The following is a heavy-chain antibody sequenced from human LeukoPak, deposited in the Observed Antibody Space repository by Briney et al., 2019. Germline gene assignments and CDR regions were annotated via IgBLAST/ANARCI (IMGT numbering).Heavy chain of an antibody. D-gene: IGHD3-3*01. CDR3: ATIGFWSGPIPTYYMDV. CDR2: INHSGST. Sequence: PSETLSLTCAVYGGSLSGYYWSWIRQPPGKGLEWIGEINHSGSTNYNPSLKSRVTISVDASKNQFSLKLSSVTAADTAVYYCATIGFWSGPIPTYYMDVWGKGTTVTVSS. V-gene: IGHV4-34*01. J-gene: IGHJ6*03. CDR1: GGSLSGYY.